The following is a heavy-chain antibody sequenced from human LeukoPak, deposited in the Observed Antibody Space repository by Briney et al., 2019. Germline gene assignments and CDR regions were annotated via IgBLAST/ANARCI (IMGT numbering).Heavy chain of an antibody. Sequence: GSLRLSCVVSGFTLSRDWMSWVRQAPGKGLEWVANIKKDGIEKYYVESVKGRFTISRDNAKNSLYLQMNSLRAEDTAVYYCARGRYSSRSGGYYFDIWGQGTLVTVSS. V-gene: IGHV3-7*01. D-gene: IGHD2-2*01. J-gene: IGHJ4*02. CDR1: GFTLSRDW. CDR2: IKKDGIEK. CDR3: ARGRYSSRSGGYYFDI.